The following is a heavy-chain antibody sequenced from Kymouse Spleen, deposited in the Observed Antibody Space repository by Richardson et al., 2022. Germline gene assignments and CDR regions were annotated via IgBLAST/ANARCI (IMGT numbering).Heavy chain of an antibody. CDR3: ARDKRYNWNSSPFDY. CDR1: GFTFSSYW. J-gene: IGHJ4*02. Sequence: EVQLVESGGGLVQPGGSLRLSCAASGFTFSSYWMSWVRQAPGKGLEWVANIKQDGSEKYYVDSVKGRFTISRDNAKNSLYLQMNSLRAEDTAVYYCARDKRYNWNSSPFDYWGQGTLVTVSS. D-gene: IGHD1-7*01. CDR2: IKQDGSEK. V-gene: IGHV3-7*01.